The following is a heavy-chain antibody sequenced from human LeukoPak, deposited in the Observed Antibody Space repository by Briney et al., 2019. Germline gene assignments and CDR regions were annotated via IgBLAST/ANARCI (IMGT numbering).Heavy chain of an antibody. CDR1: GYSFSRYW. J-gene: IGHJ4*02. CDR2: IYPGDSDT. CDR3: ARHYYRSGSPFDY. V-gene: IGHV5-51*01. Sequence: GESLKISCKGSGYSFSRYWIGWVRQMPGKGLDWMGIIYPGDSDTKYSPSFQGQVTISADKSISTAYLQWSSLKASDTAMYYCARHYYRSGSPFDYWGQGTLVTVSS. D-gene: IGHD3-10*01.